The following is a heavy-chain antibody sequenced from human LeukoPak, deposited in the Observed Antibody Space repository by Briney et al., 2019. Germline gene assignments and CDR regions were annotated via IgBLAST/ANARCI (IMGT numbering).Heavy chain of an antibody. V-gene: IGHV1-3*03. Sequence: PGRSLRVSCAASGYTFSSYGMHWVRQAPGQGLEWMGWINAGNANTKYSQEFQDRVTITRDTSASTAYMELSSLRSEDMAVYYCAGARYETRIWPKSRYDYYHYMDVWGKGTTVTVSS. CDR3: AGARYETRIWPKSRYDYYHYMDV. J-gene: IGHJ6*03. CDR2: INAGNANT. D-gene: IGHD3-3*01. CDR1: GYTFSSYG.